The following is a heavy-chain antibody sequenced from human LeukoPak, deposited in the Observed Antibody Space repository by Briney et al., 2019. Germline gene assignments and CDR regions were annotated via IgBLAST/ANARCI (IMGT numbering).Heavy chain of an antibody. V-gene: IGHV3-53*01. CDR2: IYSGGST. CDR3: ARDPPSYSSSWYEDY. D-gene: IGHD6-13*01. J-gene: IGHJ4*02. CDR1: GFTVSSDS. Sequence: GGSLRLSCTVSGFTVSSDSMSWVRQAPGKGLEWVSFIYSGGSTHYSDSVKGRFTISRDNAKNSLYLQMNSLRAEDTAVYYCARDPPSYSSSWYEDYWGQGTLVTVSS.